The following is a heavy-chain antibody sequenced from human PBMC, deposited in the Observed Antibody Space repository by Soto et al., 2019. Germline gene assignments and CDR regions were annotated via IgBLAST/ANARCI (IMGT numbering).Heavy chain of an antibody. Sequence: QVQLVQSGAEVKKPGASVKVSCKTSGYTFTSLYLHWVRQAPGQGLEWMGITNPSSGSTTYAQKFQGRVSRSRDTSTSTVYVELSSLTSEDTAVYYCARAAGFSGSYPGGYYFDYWGQGTLVTVSS. J-gene: IGHJ4*02. V-gene: IGHV1-46*01. D-gene: IGHD1-26*01. CDR1: GYTFTSLY. CDR3: ARAAGFSGSYPGGYYFDY. CDR2: TNPSSGST.